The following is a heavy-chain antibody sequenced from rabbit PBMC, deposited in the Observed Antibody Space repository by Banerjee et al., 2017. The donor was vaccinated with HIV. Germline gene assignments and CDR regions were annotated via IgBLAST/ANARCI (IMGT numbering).Heavy chain of an antibody. V-gene: IGHV1S45*01. J-gene: IGHJ3*01. CDR2: INTSSGNT. D-gene: IGHD1-1*01. CDR1: GIDFSSYYY. Sequence: QQQLEESGGGLVKPGGTLTLTCKASGIDFSSYYYMCWVRQAPGKGLEWIACINTSSGNTVYASWAKGRFTISKTSSTTVTLQMTSLTAADTATYFCARDLACVIGWNFHLWCQGTLVTVS. CDR3: ARDLACVIGWNFHL.